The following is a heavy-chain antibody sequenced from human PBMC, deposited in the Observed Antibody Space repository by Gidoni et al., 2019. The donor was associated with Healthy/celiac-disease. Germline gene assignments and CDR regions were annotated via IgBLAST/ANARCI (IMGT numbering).Heavy chain of an antibody. CDR2: SKSDGSST. CDR3: ARGYCSGGSCYSESFDI. J-gene: IGHJ3*02. V-gene: IGHV3-74*01. D-gene: IGHD2-15*01. CDR1: GFTFSRYW. Sequence: EVQLVESGGGLVQPGGSLRLSCAASGFTFSRYWMHWVRQAPGKGLVWVSRSKSDGSSTSYADSVKGRFTISRDNAKNTLYLQMNSLRAEDTAVYYCARGYCSGGSCYSESFDIWGQGTMVTVSS.